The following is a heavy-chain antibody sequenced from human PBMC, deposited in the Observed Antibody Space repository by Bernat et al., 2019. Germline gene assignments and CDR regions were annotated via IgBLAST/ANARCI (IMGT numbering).Heavy chain of an antibody. CDR2: INHSGST. Sequence: QVQLQQWGAGLLKPSETLSLTCAVYGGSFSGYYWCWICQPPCKGLEWIWEINHSGSTNNNPSLKIRVTITVDTSKNQFSLKLISVTAADTAVYYCARGFSATVYDYIWGSYRRSRYYFDYWGQGTLVTVSS. CDR3: ARGFSATVYDYIWGSYRRSRYYFDY. V-gene: IGHV4-34*01. J-gene: IGHJ4*02. D-gene: IGHD3-16*02. CDR1: GGSFSGYY.